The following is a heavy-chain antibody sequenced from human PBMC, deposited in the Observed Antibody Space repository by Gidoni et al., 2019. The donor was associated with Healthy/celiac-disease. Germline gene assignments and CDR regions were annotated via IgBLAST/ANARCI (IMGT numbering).Heavy chain of an antibody. D-gene: IGHD2-2*01. CDR3: ASGYVMGRPYCSSTSCYASDY. CDR1: GFTVSSNY. CDR2: IYSGGST. Sequence: EVQLVESGGGLVQPGGSLRLSCAASGFTVSSNYMSWVRQAPGKGLEWVSVIYSGGSTYYADSVKGRFTISRHNSKNTLYLQMNSLRAEDTAVYYCASGYVMGRPYCSSTSCYASDYWGQGTLVTVSS. V-gene: IGHV3-53*04. J-gene: IGHJ4*02.